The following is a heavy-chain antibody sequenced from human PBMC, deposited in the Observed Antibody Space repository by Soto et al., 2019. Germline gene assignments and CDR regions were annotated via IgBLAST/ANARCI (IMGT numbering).Heavy chain of an antibody. Sequence: QVQLVQYGAEVKKPGSSVKVSCKASGVSFSSYAFTWVLLAPGQGLECMGGIVPIFATPNYAQKLQGRFTITSDRSTNTVYIELSSLTSEDTALYFCARECRGRNFDYWGQGSLVTVSS. CDR3: ARECRGRNFDY. D-gene: IGHD5-12*01. J-gene: IGHJ4*02. V-gene: IGHV1-69*14. CDR1: GVSFSSYA. CDR2: IVPIFATP.